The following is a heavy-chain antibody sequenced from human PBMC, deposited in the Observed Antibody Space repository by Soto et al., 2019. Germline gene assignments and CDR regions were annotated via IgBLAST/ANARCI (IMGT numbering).Heavy chain of an antibody. CDR2: IYYSGST. CDR3: ASKSEYFQH. V-gene: IGHV4-61*01. Sequence: PSETLSLTCTVSGGSVSSGSYYWSRIRQPPGKGLEWIGYIYYSGSTNYNPSLKSRVTISVDTSKNQFSLKLSSVTAADTAVYYCASKSEYFQHWGQGTLVTVSS. CDR1: GGSVSSGSYY. J-gene: IGHJ1*01.